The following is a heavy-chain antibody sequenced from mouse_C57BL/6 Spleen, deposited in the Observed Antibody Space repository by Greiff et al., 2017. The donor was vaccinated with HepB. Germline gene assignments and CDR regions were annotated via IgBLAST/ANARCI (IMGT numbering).Heavy chain of an antibody. CDR2: INPNNGGT. Sequence: VQLQQSGPELVKPGASVKISCKASGYTFTDYYMNWVKQSHGKSLEWIGDINPNNGGTSYNQKFKGKATLTVDKSSSTAYMELRSLTSEDSAVYYCARGGVRPSMDYWGQGTSVTVSS. CDR3: ARGGVRPSMDY. J-gene: IGHJ4*01. CDR1: GYTFTDYY. V-gene: IGHV1-26*01. D-gene: IGHD5-1*01.